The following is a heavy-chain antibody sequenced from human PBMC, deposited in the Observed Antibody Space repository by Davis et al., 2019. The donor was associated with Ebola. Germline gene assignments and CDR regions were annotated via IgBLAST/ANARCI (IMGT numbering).Heavy chain of an antibody. J-gene: IGHJ3*02. CDR2: ISSSSSYI. CDR1: GFTFSSNS. CDR3: ARDRSGGAFDI. D-gene: IGHD1-26*01. V-gene: IGHV3-21*06. Sequence: PGGSLRLSCAASGFTFSSNSMNWVRQAPGKGLEWVSSISSSSSYIYYADSVKGRFTISRDNAKNSLYLQMNGLRDDDTAVYYCARDRSGGAFDIWGQGTMVTVSS.